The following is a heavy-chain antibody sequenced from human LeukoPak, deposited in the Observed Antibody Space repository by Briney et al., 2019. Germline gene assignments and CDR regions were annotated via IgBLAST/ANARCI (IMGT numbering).Heavy chain of an antibody. CDR1: GYTFTSNG. Sequence: ASVKVSCKASGYTFTSNGISWVRQAPGQGLEWMGWISAYNGNTNYAQKLQGRVTMTTDTSTSTAYMELRSLRSDDTAVYYCASTYYYGSGTPGSYFDYWGQGTLVTVSS. CDR2: ISAYNGNT. D-gene: IGHD3-10*01. V-gene: IGHV1-18*01. CDR3: ASTYYYGSGTPGSYFDY. J-gene: IGHJ4*02.